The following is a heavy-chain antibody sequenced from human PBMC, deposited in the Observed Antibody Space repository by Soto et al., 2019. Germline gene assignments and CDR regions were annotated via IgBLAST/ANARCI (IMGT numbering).Heavy chain of an antibody. CDR1: GYTFTGYY. V-gene: IGHV1-2*04. Sequence: QVQLVQSGAEVKKPGASVKVSCKASGYTFTGYYMHWVRQAPGQGLEWMGWINPNSGGTNYAQKFQGWVTMTRETSISTAYMELSRLRSDDTAVYYCARERVDTAMVKPYYYYGMDVWGQGTTVTVSS. CDR2: INPNSGGT. D-gene: IGHD5-18*01. J-gene: IGHJ6*02. CDR3: ARERVDTAMVKPYYYYGMDV.